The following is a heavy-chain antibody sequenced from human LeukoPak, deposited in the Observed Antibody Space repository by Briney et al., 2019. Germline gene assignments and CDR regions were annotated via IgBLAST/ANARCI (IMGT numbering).Heavy chain of an antibody. J-gene: IGHJ4*02. CDR2: IIPIFGTA. CDR1: GYTFTGYY. CDR3: ARDYGDYYFDY. Sequence: SVKVSCKASGYTFTGYYMHWVRQAPGQGLEWMGGIIPIFGTANYAQKFQGRVTITADESTSTAYMELSSLRSEDTAVYYCARDYGDYYFDYWGQGTLVTVSS. V-gene: IGHV1-69*13. D-gene: IGHD4-17*01.